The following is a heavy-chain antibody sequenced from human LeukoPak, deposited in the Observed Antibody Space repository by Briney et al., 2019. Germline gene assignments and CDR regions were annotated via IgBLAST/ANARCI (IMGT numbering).Heavy chain of an antibody. CDR2: ISYDGSNK. V-gene: IGHV3-30*18. D-gene: IGHD4-17*01. CDR1: GFTFSSYE. J-gene: IGHJ5*02. Sequence: PGGSLRLSCAASGFTFSSYEMNWVRQAPGKGLEWVAVISYDGSNKYYADFVKGRFTLSRDNSKNTLYLQMNSLRAEDTAVYYCAKDLWASFTVKNWFDPWGQGTLVTVSS. CDR3: AKDLWASFTVKNWFDP.